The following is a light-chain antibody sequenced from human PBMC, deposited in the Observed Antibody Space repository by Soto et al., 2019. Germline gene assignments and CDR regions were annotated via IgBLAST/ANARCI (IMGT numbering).Light chain of an antibody. CDR3: SSYTSSLMV. J-gene: IGLJ2*01. V-gene: IGLV2-14*01. Sequence: QSALTQPASVSGSPGQSITISCTGTSSDVGGYNYVSWYQQHPGKAPKLMIYEVSNRPSGVSNRFSGSKSGNTASLTISGLQAEDEADYYCSSYTSSLMVFGGGTKLTVL. CDR1: SSDVGGYNY. CDR2: EVS.